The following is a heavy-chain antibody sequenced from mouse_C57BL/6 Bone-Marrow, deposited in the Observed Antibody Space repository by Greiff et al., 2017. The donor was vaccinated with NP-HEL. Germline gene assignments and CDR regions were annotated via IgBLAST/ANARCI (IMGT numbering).Heavy chain of an antibody. V-gene: IGHV1-54*01. J-gene: IGHJ1*03. CDR2: INPGSGGT. Sequence: QVHVKQSGAELVRPGTSVKVSCKASGYSFTNYLISWVKQRPGQGLEWIGVINPGSGGTNYNEKFKGRVTLTADNSSSTAYMQLSSLTSEDSAVYFCASQDPYYYGSSHWYFDVWGTGTTVTVSS. D-gene: IGHD1-1*01. CDR1: GYSFTNYL. CDR3: ASQDPYYYGSSHWYFDV.